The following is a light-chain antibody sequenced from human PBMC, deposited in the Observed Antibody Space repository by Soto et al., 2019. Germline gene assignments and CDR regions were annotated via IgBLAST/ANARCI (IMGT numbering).Light chain of an antibody. Sequence: QSVLTQPPSASGTPGQRVTISCSGSSSNIGSDYVYWYQQLPGTAPKLLIYTNDQRPSGVPDRFSGSKSGTSASLAISGLRSEEEADYWGAAWDARLSAWVFGGGTKLTVL. CDR2: TND. J-gene: IGLJ3*02. V-gene: IGLV1-47*02. CDR1: SSNIGSDY. CDR3: AAWDARLSAWV.